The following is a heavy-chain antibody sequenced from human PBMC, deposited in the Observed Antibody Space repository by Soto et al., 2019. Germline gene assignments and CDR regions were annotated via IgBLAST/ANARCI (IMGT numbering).Heavy chain of an antibody. V-gene: IGHV1-46*01. D-gene: IGHD6-6*01. Sequence: ASVKVSCKASGYTFTSYHMHWVRQAPGQGPEWMGVISPSGDSTSYAQRFQGGVTMTRDTSARTVYMELSSLRSEDTAVYYCARGRDSSSPWYFDLWGRGTLVNVS. J-gene: IGHJ2*01. CDR1: GYTFTSYH. CDR2: ISPSGDST. CDR3: ARGRDSSSPWYFDL.